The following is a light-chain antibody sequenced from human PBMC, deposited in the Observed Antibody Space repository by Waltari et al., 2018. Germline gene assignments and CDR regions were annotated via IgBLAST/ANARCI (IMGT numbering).Light chain of an antibody. Sequence: DIVMTQSPATLSLSPGESATLSCRASQSLTRSTFARFQQKPGQPPTLLIYGTSTRAAGIPDRFSGSGSGTDFSLTISGLQPEDFATYYCQQYDYWPWTFGQGTRVE. CDR1: QSLTRST. CDR3: QQYDYWPWT. V-gene: IGKV3D-15*01. CDR2: GTS. J-gene: IGKJ1*01.